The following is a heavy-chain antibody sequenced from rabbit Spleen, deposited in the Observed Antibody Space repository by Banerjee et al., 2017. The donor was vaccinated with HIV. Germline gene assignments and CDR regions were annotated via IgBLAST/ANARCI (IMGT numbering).Heavy chain of an antibody. CDR2: IYPVFGIT. Sequence: QQHLEESGGSLVKPGGTLTLSCKASGIDLMSIAMSWVRQAPGKGLEWIGDIYPVFGITNYANWVKGRFTISSDNAQNTVDLQMNSLTPADTATYFCARNANGGWDLWGPGTLVTVS. J-gene: IGHJ6*01. V-gene: IGHV1S47*01. CDR3: ARNANGGWDL. CDR1: GIDLMSIA. D-gene: IGHD4-1*01.